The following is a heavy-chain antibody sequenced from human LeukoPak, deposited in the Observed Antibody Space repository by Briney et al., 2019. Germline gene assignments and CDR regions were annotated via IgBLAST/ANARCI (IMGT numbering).Heavy chain of an antibody. J-gene: IGHJ4*02. V-gene: IGHV1-69*13. CDR2: IIPIFGTA. CDR3: AGPYITGTTDPS. D-gene: IGHD1-7*01. Sequence: SVKVSCKASGGTYSSYAISWVRQAPGQGLEWMGGIIPIFGTANYAQKFQGRVTITADESTSTAYMELSSLRSEDTAVYYCAGPYITGTTDPSWGQGTLVTVSS. CDR1: GGTYSSYA.